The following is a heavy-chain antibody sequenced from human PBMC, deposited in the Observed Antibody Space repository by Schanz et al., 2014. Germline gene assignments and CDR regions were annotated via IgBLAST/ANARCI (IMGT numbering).Heavy chain of an antibody. Sequence: VQLVESGGGVVQPGRSLRLSCAASGFTFSKYGVHWVRQAPGKGLEWVSAISGSGASTYYADSVKGRFTISRDNSKNTLYLQMNSLRAEDTAVYYCAKDQGSYGSGSYNYFDYWGQGTLATVSS. CDR2: ISGSGAST. J-gene: IGHJ4*02. CDR3: AKDQGSYGSGSYNYFDY. CDR1: GFTFSKYG. D-gene: IGHD3-10*01. V-gene: IGHV3-23*04.